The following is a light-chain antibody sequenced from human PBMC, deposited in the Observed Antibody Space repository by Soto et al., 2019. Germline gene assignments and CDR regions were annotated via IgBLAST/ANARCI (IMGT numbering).Light chain of an antibody. Sequence: DIEKPQSFATLSVSPGERDNHSSRASQSVGNNLAWYQQKPGQAPKLLIYGASTRATGIPARFSGSGSGTEFTLTISSLQSEDFAVYYCQQYNNWPRTFGQGTKVDIK. V-gene: IGKV3-15*01. J-gene: IGKJ1*01. CDR1: QSVGNN. CDR2: GAS. CDR3: QQYNNWPRT.